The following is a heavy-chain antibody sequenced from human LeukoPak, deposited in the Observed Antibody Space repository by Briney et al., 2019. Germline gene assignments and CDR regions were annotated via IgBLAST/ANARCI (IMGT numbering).Heavy chain of an antibody. D-gene: IGHD3-22*01. V-gene: IGHV3-48*03. CDR3: ARDDPHDLLPLDY. CDR2: ISSSGSSI. J-gene: IGHJ4*02. Sequence: GGSLRLSCAASGFTFSSYDMNWVRQAPGKGLEWVSYISSSGSSIYYADSVKGRFTISRDDAKNSLYLQMNNLRAEDTAVYYCARDDPHDLLPLDYWGQGTLVTVSS. CDR1: GFTFSSYD.